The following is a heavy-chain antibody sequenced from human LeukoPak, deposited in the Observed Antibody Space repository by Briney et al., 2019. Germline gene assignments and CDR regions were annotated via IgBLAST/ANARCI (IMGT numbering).Heavy chain of an antibody. CDR2: ISCSRGTT. Sequence: GGSLRLSCAASGFTFSNYAMSWVRQAPGKGLEWVLGISCSRGTTYYADSVKGRLTISRDNSKNTLYLQMNSLRADDTAVYYCAKERTGGWPFDYWGQGTLVTVSS. CDR3: AKERTGGWPFDY. D-gene: IGHD6-19*01. CDR1: GFTFSNYA. J-gene: IGHJ4*02. V-gene: IGHV3-23*01.